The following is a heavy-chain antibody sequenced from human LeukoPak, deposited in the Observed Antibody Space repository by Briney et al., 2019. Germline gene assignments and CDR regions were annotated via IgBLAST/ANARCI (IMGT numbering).Heavy chain of an antibody. CDR3: VSGSWPYFDY. CDR2: INPNSGGT. CDR1: GYTFTAYY. J-gene: IGHJ4*02. V-gene: IGHV1-2*02. Sequence: ASVKVSCKASGYTFTAYYMHWVRQAPGQGLEWMGWINPNSGGTNYAQKFQGRVTITADKSTSTAYMELSSLRAEDTAVYYCVSGSWPYFDYWGQGTLVTVSS. D-gene: IGHD3-10*01.